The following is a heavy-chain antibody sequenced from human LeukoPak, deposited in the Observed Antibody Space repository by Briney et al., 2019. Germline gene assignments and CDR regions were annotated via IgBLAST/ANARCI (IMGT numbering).Heavy chain of an antibody. CDR3: ARNLTDCSSTSCFYYMDV. V-gene: IGHV3-74*01. CDR1: GFSFNSYW. D-gene: IGHD2-2*01. CDR2: VKSDGSGT. Sequence: GGSLRLSCAVSGFSFNSYWIHWVRQAPGKGLVWVSRVKSDGSGTNYADSVKGRFTISRDNAKNSLYLQMNSLRAEDTAVYYCARNLTDCSSTSCFYYMDVWGKGTTVTVSS. J-gene: IGHJ6*03.